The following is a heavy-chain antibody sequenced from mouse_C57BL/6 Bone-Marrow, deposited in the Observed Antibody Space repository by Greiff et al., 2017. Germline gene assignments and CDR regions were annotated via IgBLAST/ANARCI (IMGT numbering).Heavy chain of an antibody. Sequence: DVKLVESGGGLVQPGGSLSLSCAASGFTFPDYYLSWVRQPPGKALEWLGFFRNKANGYTTEYSASVKGRFTISRDNSQSILYLQMNALRAEDSATYYCARSISRYFDVWGTGTTVTVSS. V-gene: IGHV7-3*01. CDR2: FRNKANGYTT. CDR1: GFTFPDYY. J-gene: IGHJ1*03. CDR3: ARSISRYFDV.